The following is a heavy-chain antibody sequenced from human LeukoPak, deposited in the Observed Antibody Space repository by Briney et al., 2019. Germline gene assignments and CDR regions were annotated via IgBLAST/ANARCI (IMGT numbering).Heavy chain of an antibody. J-gene: IGHJ5*02. V-gene: IGHV4-39*01. CDR1: GGSISSSTNY. CDR3: ARWPRYNWNYFPNWFDP. CDR2: IYYSGSP. D-gene: IGHD1-7*01. Sequence: SEPLSLTCTVSGGSISSSTNYWGWIRQPPGKGLEWIGRIYYSGSPYYNPPLKSRVTISVDTSKNQFSLKLSSVTAADTAVYYCARWPRYNWNYFPNWFDPWGQGTLVTVSS.